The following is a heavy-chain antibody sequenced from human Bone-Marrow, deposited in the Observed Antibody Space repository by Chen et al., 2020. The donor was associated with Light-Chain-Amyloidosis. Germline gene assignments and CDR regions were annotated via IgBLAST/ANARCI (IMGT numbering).Heavy chain of an antibody. CDR3: AKDISYDDILPGYPADAFDI. D-gene: IGHD3-9*01. CDR1: GFAFSSYA. V-gene: IGHV3-23*04. J-gene: IGHJ3*02. CDR2: ISGSVGSS. Sequence: EVQLVESGGGLLQRGGSLRLSCAASGFAFSSYAMSWVRQAPGKGLEWGSTISGSVGSSYYGDSVKGRLTISRDNSKTALFLQMNSLRAEDTAVYYCAKDISYDDILPGYPADAFDIWGQGTMVTVSS.